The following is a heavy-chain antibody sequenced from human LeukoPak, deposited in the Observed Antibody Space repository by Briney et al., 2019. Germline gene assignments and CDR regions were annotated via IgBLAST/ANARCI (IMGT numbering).Heavy chain of an antibody. J-gene: IGHJ6*02. V-gene: IGHV3-21*01. D-gene: IGHD5-18*01. CDR1: GFTFSSYS. CDR2: ISRSSSDI. CDR3: ARDLSYGTRRFYGMDV. Sequence: PGGSLRLSCAASGFTFSSYSMNWVRQAPGKGLEWVSAISRSSSDIYYADSVKGRFTVSRDNAKNSLYLQMNSLRAEDTAVYYCARDLSYGTRRFYGMDVWGQGTTVTVSS.